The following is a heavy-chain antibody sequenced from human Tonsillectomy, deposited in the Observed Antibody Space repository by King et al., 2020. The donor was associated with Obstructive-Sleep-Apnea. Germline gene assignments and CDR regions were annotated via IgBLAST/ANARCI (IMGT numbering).Heavy chain of an antibody. CDR3: ARDPALLNDLFGQWLVRDPFDY. D-gene: IGHD6-19*01. Sequence: VQLVESGRGLVRPSETLSLTCTVSGYSINSGYYWGWIRQPPGKGLEWIGSIYHSGSTYYNPSLKSRVTISVDTSKNQFSLKLSSVTAADTAMYYCARDPALLNDLFGQWLVRDPFDYWGQGTLVTVSS. V-gene: IGHV4-38-2*02. J-gene: IGHJ4*02. CDR2: IYHSGST. CDR1: GYSINSGYY.